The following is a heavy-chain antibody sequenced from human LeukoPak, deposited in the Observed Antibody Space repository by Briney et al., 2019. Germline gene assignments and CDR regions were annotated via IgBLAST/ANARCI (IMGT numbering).Heavy chain of an antibody. CDR1: GFTFSDYY. Sequence: PGGSLRLSCAASGFTFSDYYMSWIRQAPGKGLEWVSYISSSGSTIYYADSVKGRFTISRDNAKNSLYLQMNSLRAEDTAVYYCARDTGYCSGGSCYSPAFDIWGQGTMVTVSS. D-gene: IGHD2-15*01. CDR3: ARDTGYCSGGSCYSPAFDI. V-gene: IGHV3-11*04. CDR2: ISSSGSTI. J-gene: IGHJ3*02.